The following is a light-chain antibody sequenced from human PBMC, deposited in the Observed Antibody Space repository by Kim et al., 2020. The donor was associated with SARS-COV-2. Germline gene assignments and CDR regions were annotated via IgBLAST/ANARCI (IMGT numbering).Light chain of an antibody. Sequence: SYELTQPPSVSVSPGQTASISCSGDKLGDKYACWYQQKPDQSPVLVIYQDSQRPSGIPERFSGSNSGNTATLTISGTQAMDEADYYCQSWDSSTVVFGGGTQLTVL. CDR3: QSWDSSTVV. CDR1: KLGDKY. J-gene: IGLJ2*01. V-gene: IGLV3-1*01. CDR2: QDS.